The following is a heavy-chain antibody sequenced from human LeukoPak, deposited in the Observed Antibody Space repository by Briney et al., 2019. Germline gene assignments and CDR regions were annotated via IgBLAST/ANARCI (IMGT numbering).Heavy chain of an antibody. CDR3: ARGAGRLYGMDV. J-gene: IGHJ6*02. V-gene: IGHV4-31*03. CDR2: IYYSGST. CDR1: GGSISSGGYY. D-gene: IGHD6-19*01. Sequence: SETLSLTCIVSGGSISSGGYYWSWIRQHPGKGLEWIGYIYYSGSTYYNPSLKSRVTISVDTSKNQFSLKLSSVTAADTAVYYCARGAGRLYGMDVWGQGTTVTVSS.